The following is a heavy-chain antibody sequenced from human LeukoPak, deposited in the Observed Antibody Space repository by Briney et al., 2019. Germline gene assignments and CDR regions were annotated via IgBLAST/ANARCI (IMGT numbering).Heavy chain of an antibody. CDR3: ARRRELRFLEWLKDAFDI. V-gene: IGHV4-4*07. Sequence: TSETLSLTCTVSGGSISSYYWSWIRQPAGKGLEWIGRIYTSGSTNYNPSLKSRVTMSVDTSKNQFSLKLSSVTAADTAVYYCARRRELRFLEWLKDAFDIWGQGTMVTVSS. J-gene: IGHJ3*02. CDR1: GGSISSYY. D-gene: IGHD3-3*01. CDR2: IYTSGST.